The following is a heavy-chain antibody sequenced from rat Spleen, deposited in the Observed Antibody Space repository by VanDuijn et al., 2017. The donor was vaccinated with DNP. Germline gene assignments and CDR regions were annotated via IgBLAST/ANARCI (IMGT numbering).Heavy chain of an antibody. CDR2: ISYDGGSN. Sequence: EVQLVESGGGLVQPGRSLKLSCAASGFTFSDYYMTWVRQGPTRGLEWVAYISYDGGSNYNGDSVKGRFTISRDNAKSTLYLQMNSLRSEDMATYYCARHVLPLRVWDYWGQGVMVTVSS. J-gene: IGHJ2*01. CDR3: ARHVLPLRVWDY. CDR1: GFTFSDYY. V-gene: IGHV5-22*01. D-gene: IGHD1-4*01.